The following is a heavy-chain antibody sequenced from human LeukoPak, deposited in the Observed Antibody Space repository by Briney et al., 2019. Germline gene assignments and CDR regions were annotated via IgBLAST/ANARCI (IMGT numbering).Heavy chain of an antibody. D-gene: IGHD5-18*01. CDR1: GISFSTYA. CDR2: ISGSGDST. CDR3: ARGNGYSYGYLDY. Sequence: GGSLRLSCAASGISFSTYAMSWVRQAPGKGLEWVSTISGSGDSTCYAGAVKGRFTISRDNSKNTLYLQMNSLRADDTALYYCARGNGYSYGYLDYWGQGTLVTVSS. V-gene: IGHV3-23*01. J-gene: IGHJ4*02.